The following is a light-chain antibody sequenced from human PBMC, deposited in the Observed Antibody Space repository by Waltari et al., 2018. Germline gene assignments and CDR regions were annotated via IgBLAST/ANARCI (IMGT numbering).Light chain of an antibody. CDR2: EVS. CDR3: GQGTHLPYT. Sequence: DVVMTQSPLSLPITPGQPASISCTSSQSLVHSNGNTYLSWYQQKPGQPPRRLIYEVSNQASGVPDRFSGSGAGTDFTLKISRLEAEDVGVYFCGQGTHLPYTFGQGTKVEIK. V-gene: IGKV2-30*02. J-gene: IGKJ2*01. CDR1: QSLVHSNGNTY.